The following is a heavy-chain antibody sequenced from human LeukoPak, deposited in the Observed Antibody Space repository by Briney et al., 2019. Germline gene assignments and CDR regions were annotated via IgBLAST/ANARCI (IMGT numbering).Heavy chain of an antibody. CDR1: GFTLSSYA. CDR2: IYLDGSKI. J-gene: IGHJ4*02. V-gene: IGHV3-33*01. D-gene: IGHD1-26*01. Sequence: GGSLRLSCTASGFTLSSYAIHWVRQAPGKGLEWVSVIYLDGSKIYYADSVKGRFTLSRDNSKNTLYLQMNSLRADDTAVYYCARVSGTYFFDYWGQGTLVTVSS. CDR3: ARVSGTYFFDY.